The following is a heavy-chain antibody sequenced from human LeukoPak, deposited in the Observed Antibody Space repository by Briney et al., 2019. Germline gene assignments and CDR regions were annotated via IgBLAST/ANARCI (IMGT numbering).Heavy chain of an antibody. J-gene: IGHJ5*02. CDR3: ATESAMPSTYHCFDP. D-gene: IGHD2-2*01. CDR1: GFTFSSYA. CDR2: ISSSSNYI. V-gene: IGHV3-21*01. Sequence: GGSLRLSCASSGFTFSSYAMSGVRQAPGKGREGGSSISSSSNYIYYADSVKGRFTISRDNAKNSLYLQMNSQRAEDTAVYYCATESAMPSTYHCFDPWGQGTLVTVSS.